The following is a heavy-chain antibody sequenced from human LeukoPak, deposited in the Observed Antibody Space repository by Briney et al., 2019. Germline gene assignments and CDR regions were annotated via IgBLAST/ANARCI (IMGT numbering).Heavy chain of an antibody. Sequence: GTSLRLSRAASRFIHRNYAMSGVRPAPGKGLAWVSAITGSDGTTHYADSLQGRPTISRDKSKNTRYLQMSSLRVEDTAVYYCAQWVDYDIWSGYYVSDYWGQGTLVTVSS. V-gene: IGHV3-23*01. D-gene: IGHD3-9*01. CDR3: AQWVDYDIWSGYYVSDY. CDR1: RFIHRNYA. CDR2: ITGSDGTT. J-gene: IGHJ4*02.